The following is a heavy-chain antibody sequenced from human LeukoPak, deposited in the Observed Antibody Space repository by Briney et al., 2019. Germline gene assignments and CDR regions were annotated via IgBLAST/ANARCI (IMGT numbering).Heavy chain of an antibody. J-gene: IGHJ6*03. V-gene: IGHV4-59*11. D-gene: IGHD2-2*01. CDR1: GDSISSHY. CDR3: ARDPTLSRPNYMDV. CDR2: IYYSGST. Sequence: SETLSLTCSVSGDSISSHYWSWIRQPPGKGLEWIGYIYYSGSTKYSPSLKSRVTISVDTSKHQFFLKLSSVTAADTALYYCARDPTLSRPNYMDVWGKGTTVTVSS.